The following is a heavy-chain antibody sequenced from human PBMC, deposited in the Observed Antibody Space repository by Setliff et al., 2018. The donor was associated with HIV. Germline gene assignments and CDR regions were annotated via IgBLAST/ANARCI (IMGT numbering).Heavy chain of an antibody. Sequence: SETLSLTCTVSGGPISTNDYYWGWLRQPPGKGLEWIGSIYYSGNTYYNPSLKRRVTISVDTSKNQFSLKLSSVTAADTAVYHCARRVILSYGYYFDYWGQGTLVTVSS. CDR3: ARRVILSYGYYFDY. CDR2: IYYSGNT. CDR1: GGPISTNDYY. J-gene: IGHJ4*02. D-gene: IGHD3-16*02. V-gene: IGHV4-39*01.